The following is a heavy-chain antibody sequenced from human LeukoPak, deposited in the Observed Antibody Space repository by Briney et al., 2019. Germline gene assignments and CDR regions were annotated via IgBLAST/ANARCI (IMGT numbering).Heavy chain of an antibody. J-gene: IGHJ4*02. CDR3: ARGGITGTTPEL. CDR1: GLTFSSYG. V-gene: IGHV3-48*04. D-gene: IGHD1-20*01. Sequence: GGSLRLSCAASGLTFSSYGMNWVRQAPGKGLEWVSYISSSGSTIYYADSVKGRFTISRDNAKNSLYLQMNSLRAEDTAVYYCARGGITGTTPELWGQGTLVTVSS. CDR2: ISSSGSTI.